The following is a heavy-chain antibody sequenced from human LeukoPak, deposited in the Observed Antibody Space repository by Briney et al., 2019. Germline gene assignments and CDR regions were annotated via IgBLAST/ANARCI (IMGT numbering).Heavy chain of an antibody. J-gene: IGHJ3*02. CDR1: GFTFSSYW. D-gene: IGHD6-13*01. Sequence: GGSLRLSCAASGFTFSSYWMNWVRQAPGKGLVWVSRINGDGSSTNYADSVKGRFTISRDNAKNSLYLQMNSLRAEDTALYYCAKASSSLDAFDIWGQGTMVTVSS. CDR3: AKASSSLDAFDI. CDR2: INGDGSST. V-gene: IGHV3-74*01.